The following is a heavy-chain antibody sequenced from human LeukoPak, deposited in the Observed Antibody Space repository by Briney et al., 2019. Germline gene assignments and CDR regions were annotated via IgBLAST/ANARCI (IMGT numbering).Heavy chain of an antibody. CDR2: IYTSGST. CDR3: AREDYYDSSGYYLDC. Sequence: SQTLSLTCTVSGGSISSGSYYWSWIRQPAGKGLEWIGRIYTSGSTNYNPSLKSRVTISVDTSKNQFSLKLSSVTAADTAVYYCAREDYYDSSGYYLDCWGQGTLVTVSS. CDR1: GGSISSGSYY. D-gene: IGHD3-22*01. J-gene: IGHJ4*02. V-gene: IGHV4-61*02.